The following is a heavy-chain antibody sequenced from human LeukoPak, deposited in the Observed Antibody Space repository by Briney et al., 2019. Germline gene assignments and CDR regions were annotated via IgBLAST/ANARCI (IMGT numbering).Heavy chain of an antibody. J-gene: IGHJ6*02. V-gene: IGHV1-69*13. CDR3: ARPHTLLPAAMYYYYGMDV. CDR2: IIPIFGTA. CDR1: GGTFSSYA. D-gene: IGHD2-2*01. Sequence: GASVKVSCKASGGTFSSYAISWVRQAPGQGLEWMGGIIPIFGTANYAQKSQGRVTITADESTSTAYMELSSLRSEDTAVYYCARPHTLLPAAMYYYYGMDVWGQGTTVTVSS.